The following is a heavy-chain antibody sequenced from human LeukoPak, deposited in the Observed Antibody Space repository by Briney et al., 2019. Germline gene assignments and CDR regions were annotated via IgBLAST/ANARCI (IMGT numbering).Heavy chain of an antibody. D-gene: IGHD3-9*01. CDR3: ARGKRVYDILTGYVFDY. CDR1: GGSISSYY. V-gene: IGHV4-59*12. Sequence: SETLSLTCTVSGGSISSYYWSWIRQPPGKGLEGIGYIYYSGSTYYNPSLKSRVTISVDTSKNQFSLKLSSVTAADTAVYYCARGKRVYDILTGYVFDYWGQGTLVTVSS. CDR2: IYYSGST. J-gene: IGHJ4*02.